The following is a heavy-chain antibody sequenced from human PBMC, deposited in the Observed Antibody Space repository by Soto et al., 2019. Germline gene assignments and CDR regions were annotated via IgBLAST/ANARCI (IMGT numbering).Heavy chain of an antibody. CDR2: ISSSSSTI. Sequence: GGSLRLSCAASGFTFSSYSMNWVRQAPGKGLEWVSYISSSSSTIYYADSVKGRFTISRDNAENSLYLQMNSLRAEDTAVYYCARGSPGTTQDYYYYYMDVWGKGTTVTVSS. CDR3: ARGSPGTTQDYYYYYMDV. J-gene: IGHJ6*03. D-gene: IGHD1-7*01. CDR1: GFTFSSYS. V-gene: IGHV3-48*01.